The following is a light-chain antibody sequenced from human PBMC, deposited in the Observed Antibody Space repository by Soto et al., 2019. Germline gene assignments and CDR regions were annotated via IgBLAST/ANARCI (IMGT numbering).Light chain of an antibody. Sequence: QPVLTQSPSASASLGASVKLTCTLSSGHSNYAIACHQQQPEKGPPYLMMLNRDGSHSKGDGIPNRFSGSSSGAERYLTISSLQYADEADYSCKTWGTGIVIFGGGTKVTVL. J-gene: IGLJ2*01. CDR1: SGHSNYA. CDR2: LNRDGSH. V-gene: IGLV4-69*01. CDR3: KTWGTGIVI.